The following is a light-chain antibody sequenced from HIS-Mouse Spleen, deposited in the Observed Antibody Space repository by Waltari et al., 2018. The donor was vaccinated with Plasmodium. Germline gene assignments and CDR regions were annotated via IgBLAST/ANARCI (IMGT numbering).Light chain of an antibody. CDR1: SSNIGNKY. CDR3: GTWDSSLSAGVV. CDR2: ANN. Sequence: QSVLTQPPSVSAAPGQKVTISFSGSSSNIGNKYVSGYQQLPGTAPKPLIYANNKRPSGIPDRFSGSKSGTSATLGITGLQTGDEADYYCGTWDSSLSAGVVFGGGTKLTVL. V-gene: IGLV1-51*01. J-gene: IGLJ2*01.